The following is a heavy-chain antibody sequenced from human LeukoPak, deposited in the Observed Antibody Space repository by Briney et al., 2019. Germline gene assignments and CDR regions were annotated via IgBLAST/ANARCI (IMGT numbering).Heavy chain of an antibody. D-gene: IGHD3-9*01. CDR3: ATEYYDILTGEYYFDY. V-gene: IGHV4-30-2*01. CDR1: GGSISSAGYS. CDR2: IYHSGST. J-gene: IGHJ4*02. Sequence: SETLSLTCAVSGGSISSAGYSWSWIRQPPGKGLEWIGYIYHSGSTYYNPSLKSRVTISVDRSKNQFSLKLSSVTAADTAVYYCATEYYDILTGEYYFDYWGQGTMVTVAS.